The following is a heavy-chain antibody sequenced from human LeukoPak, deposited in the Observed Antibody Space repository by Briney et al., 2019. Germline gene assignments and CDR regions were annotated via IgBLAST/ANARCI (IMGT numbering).Heavy chain of an antibody. CDR3: ARGYYYDSSGYYWK. Sequence: SETLSLTCAVYGGSFSGYYWSWIRQPPGKRLEWIGEINHSGSTNYNPSLKSRVTISVDTSKNQFSLKLSSVTAADTAVYYCARGYYYDSSGYYWKWGQGTLVTVSS. V-gene: IGHV4-34*01. CDR2: INHSGST. D-gene: IGHD3-22*01. J-gene: IGHJ4*02. CDR1: GGSFSGYY.